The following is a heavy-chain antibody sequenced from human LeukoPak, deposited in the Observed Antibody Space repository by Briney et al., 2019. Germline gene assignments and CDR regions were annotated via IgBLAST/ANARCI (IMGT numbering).Heavy chain of an antibody. CDR1: GFTFSSYG. Sequence: GGTLRPSCAASGFTFSSYGMSWVRQAPGKGLEWVSGITNGGSTYYGDSVKGRFTISRDNSKNTLYLQMNSLRAEDTAVYYCAREYMDVWGKGTTVSISS. CDR2: ITNGGST. J-gene: IGHJ6*03. CDR3: AREYMDV. V-gene: IGHV3-23*01.